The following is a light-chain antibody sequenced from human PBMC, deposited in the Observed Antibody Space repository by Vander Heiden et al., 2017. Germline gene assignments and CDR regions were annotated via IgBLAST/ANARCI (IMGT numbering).Light chain of an antibody. V-gene: IGKV4-1*01. Sequence: DIVMTQSPDSLAVSLGERATINCKSSQSVLYSSTNKNYLAWYQQKPGQPPKLLIYWASTRESGVPDRFSGSGSGTDFTLTIRSLQAEDVAVYYCQPYYSTPYTFGQGTKLEIK. J-gene: IGKJ2*01. CDR2: WAS. CDR1: QSVLYSSTNKNY. CDR3: QPYYSTPYT.